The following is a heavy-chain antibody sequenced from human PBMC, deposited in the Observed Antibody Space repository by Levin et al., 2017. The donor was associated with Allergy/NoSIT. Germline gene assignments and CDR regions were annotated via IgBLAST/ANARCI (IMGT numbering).Heavy chain of an antibody. J-gene: IGHJ3*02. V-gene: IGHV2-5*02. Sequence: SGPTLVKPTQTLTLTCTFSGFSLSTSGVGVGWIRQPPGKALEWLALIYWDDDKRYSPSLKSRITITKDTSKNQVVLTMTNMDPVDTATYYCAHDGGLYYYDSSGNPSAFDIWGQGTMVTVSS. CDR3: AHDGGLYYYDSSGNPSAFDI. CDR2: IYWDDDK. D-gene: IGHD3-22*01. CDR1: GFSLSTSGVG.